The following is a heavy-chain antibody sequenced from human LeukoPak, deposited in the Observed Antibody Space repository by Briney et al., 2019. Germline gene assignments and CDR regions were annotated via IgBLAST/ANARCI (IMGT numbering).Heavy chain of an antibody. D-gene: IGHD3-10*01. J-gene: IGHJ4*02. V-gene: IGHV4-39*02. Sequence: SETLSLTCTVSGGSISSSSYYWGWIRQPPGKGLEWIGSIYYSGSTYYNPSLKSRVTISVDTSKNQFSLKLSSVTAADTAVYYCARDFPEGNGAITMLRGVRLHRRTYFDYWGQGTLVTVSS. CDR1: GGSISSSSYY. CDR3: ARDFPEGNGAITMLRGVRLHRRTYFDY. CDR2: IYYSGST.